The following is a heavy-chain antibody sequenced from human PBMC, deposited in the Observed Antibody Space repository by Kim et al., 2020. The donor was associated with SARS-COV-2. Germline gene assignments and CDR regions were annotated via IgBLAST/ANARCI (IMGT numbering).Heavy chain of an antibody. CDR2: IYYSGST. V-gene: IGHV4-61*01. Sequence: SETLSLTCTVSGGSVSSGSYYWSWIRQPPGKGLEWIGYIYYSGSTNYNPSLKSRVTISVDTSKNQFSLKLSSVTAADTAVYYCARDGYSYGIDYWGQGTL. CDR3: ARDGYSYGIDY. D-gene: IGHD5-18*01. J-gene: IGHJ4*02. CDR1: GGSVSSGSYY.